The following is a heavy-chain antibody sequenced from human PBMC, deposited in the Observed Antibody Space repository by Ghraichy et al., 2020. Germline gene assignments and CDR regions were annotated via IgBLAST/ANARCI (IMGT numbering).Heavy chain of an antibody. D-gene: IGHD6-13*01. Sequence: SETLSLTCAVYGGSFSGYYWSWIRQPPGKGLEWIGEINHSGSTNYNPSLKSRVTISVDTSKNQFSLKLSSVTAADTAVYYCARVAAAAAGYWGQGTLVTVSS. CDR2: INHSGST. CDR1: GGSFSGYY. CDR3: ARVAAAAAGY. V-gene: IGHV4-34*01. J-gene: IGHJ4*02.